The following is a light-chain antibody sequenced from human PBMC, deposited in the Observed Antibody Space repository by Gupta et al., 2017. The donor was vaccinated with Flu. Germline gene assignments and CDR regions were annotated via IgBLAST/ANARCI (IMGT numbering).Light chain of an antibody. J-gene: IGKJ2*01. CDR3: QQYGSSLLYT. V-gene: IGKV3-20*01. CDR2: GAS. Sequence: TLFLSPGERATLSCRASQSVSSSYLAWYQQKPGQAPRLLIYGASSRATGIPDRFSGSGSGTDFTLTISRLEPEDFAVYYCQQYGSSLLYTFGQGTKLEIK. CDR1: QSVSSSY.